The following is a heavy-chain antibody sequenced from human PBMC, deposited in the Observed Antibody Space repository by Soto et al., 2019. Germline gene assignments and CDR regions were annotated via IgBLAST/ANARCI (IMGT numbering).Heavy chain of an antibody. J-gene: IGHJ4*02. CDR3: ARLGYCTGTSCYTFDS. Sequence: EVQLVQSGAEVKKPGESLRISCQGSGYSFTSYWIGWVRQRPGKGPEWMGRINPSDSYTTYSPSFQGHVTISTDKSFSTAYLQWSGLKASDTAMYYCARLGYCTGTSCYTFDSWGQGTLVAVSS. CDR2: INPSDSYT. D-gene: IGHD2-2*02. CDR1: GYSFTSYW. V-gene: IGHV5-10-1*03.